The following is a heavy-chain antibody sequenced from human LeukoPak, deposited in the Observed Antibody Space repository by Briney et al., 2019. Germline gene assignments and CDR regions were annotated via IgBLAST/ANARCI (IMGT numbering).Heavy chain of an antibody. Sequence: GGSLRLSCAASGFTFSSYDMHWVRQATGKGLEWVSAIGTAGDTYYPGSVKGRFTISRENAKNSLYLQMSSLRAGDTAVYYCARGYCSGGSCLYYFDYWGQGTLVTVSS. CDR1: GFTFSSYD. CDR2: IGTAGDT. CDR3: ARGYCSGGSCLYYFDY. D-gene: IGHD2-15*01. J-gene: IGHJ4*02. V-gene: IGHV3-13*01.